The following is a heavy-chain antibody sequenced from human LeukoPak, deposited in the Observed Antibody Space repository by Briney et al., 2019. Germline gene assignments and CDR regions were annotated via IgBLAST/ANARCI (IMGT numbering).Heavy chain of an antibody. D-gene: IGHD6-19*01. CDR1: GFAFDSYA. CDR3: AKTTAGHSSGRYPGWPVDY. Sequence: GGSLRLSCAASGFAFDSYAMAWVRQAPGKGLEWVSHISGSGGIIYYTDSVKGRFTISRDNSKNTLYLQMDSLRAEDTAVYYCAKTTAGHSSGRYPGWPVDYWGQGTLVTVSS. CDR2: ISGSGGII. J-gene: IGHJ4*02. V-gene: IGHV3-23*01.